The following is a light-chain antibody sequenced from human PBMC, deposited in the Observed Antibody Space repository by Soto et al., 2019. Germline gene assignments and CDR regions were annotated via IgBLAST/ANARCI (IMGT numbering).Light chain of an antibody. Sequence: EILMTQSPSTLSASPGGRATISCRASQSVSSTLAWYQQKPGKAPKLLIYGASTRATGFPARFSGSGSGTEFTDTISSLQSEDFAVYYCQQYKSWPLTFGGGTRVEIK. CDR1: QSVSST. CDR3: QQYKSWPLT. CDR2: GAS. V-gene: IGKV3-15*01. J-gene: IGKJ4*01.